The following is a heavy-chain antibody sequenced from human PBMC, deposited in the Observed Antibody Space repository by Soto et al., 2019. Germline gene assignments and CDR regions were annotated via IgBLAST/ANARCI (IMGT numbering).Heavy chain of an antibody. CDR1: GYTFTRYY. Sequence: ASVKVSCKXSGYTFTRYYMHWVRQAPGQGLEWMGIINPSGGSTSYAQKFQGRVTMTRDTSTSTVYMELSSLRSEDTAVYYCARGDIVAIFGMDVWGQGTTVTVSS. D-gene: IGHD5-12*01. J-gene: IGHJ6*02. CDR3: ARGDIVAIFGMDV. CDR2: INPSGGST. V-gene: IGHV1-46*01.